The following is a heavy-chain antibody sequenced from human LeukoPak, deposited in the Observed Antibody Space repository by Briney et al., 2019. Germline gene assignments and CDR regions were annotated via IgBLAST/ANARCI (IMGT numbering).Heavy chain of an antibody. CDR3: ATTASSVYYDFWSGYYLRPTAYYFDY. D-gene: IGHD3-3*01. Sequence: EGSLRLSCAASGFTFSSYWMSWVRQAPGKGLEWVANIKQDGSEKYYVDSVKGRFTISRDNAKNSLYLQMNSLRAEDTAVYYCATTASSVYYDFWSGYYLRPTAYYFDYWGQGTLVTVSS. CDR2: IKQDGSEK. J-gene: IGHJ4*02. V-gene: IGHV3-7*01. CDR1: GFTFSSYW.